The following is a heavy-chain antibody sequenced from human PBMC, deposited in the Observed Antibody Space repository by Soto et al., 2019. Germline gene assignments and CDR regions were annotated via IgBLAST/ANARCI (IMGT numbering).Heavy chain of an antibody. CDR3: ARDRLRGYDSSGFYS. D-gene: IGHD3-22*01. CDR1: GYSFNIYG. J-gene: IGHJ4*02. CDR2: INPSDGNR. Sequence: GASVKVSCKSSGYSFNIYGINCVRQAPGQGLEWMGWINPSDGNRNFAQKFEDRVTMTTATSTNTVFLELRSLKSDDTAIYYCARDRLRGYDSSGFYSWGQGTMVTVSS. V-gene: IGHV1-18*01.